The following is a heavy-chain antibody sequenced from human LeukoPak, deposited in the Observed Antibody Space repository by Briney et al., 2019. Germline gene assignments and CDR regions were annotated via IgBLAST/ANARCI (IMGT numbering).Heavy chain of an antibody. CDR1: GFTFSSFW. D-gene: IGHD3-10*01. J-gene: IGHJ6*02. CDR2: IKQDGVEK. V-gene: IGHV3-7*01. Sequence: GGSLRLSCAASGFTFSSFWMSWVRQPPGKGPEWVANIKQDGVEKHYLDSVKGRFTISRDNAKKSLYLQMNSLRAEDTAVYYCARDDYYGSGSYSVLIYYYGMDVWGQGTTVTVSS. CDR3: ARDDYYGSGSYSVLIYYYGMDV.